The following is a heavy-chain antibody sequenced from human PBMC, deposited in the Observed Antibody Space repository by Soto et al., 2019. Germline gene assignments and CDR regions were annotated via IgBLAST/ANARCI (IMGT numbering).Heavy chain of an antibody. CDR3: AGIVVVVAPSGYGMDV. Sequence: SETLSLTCTVSGGSISSYYWSWIRQPPGKGLEWIGYIYYSGSTNYNPSLKSRVTISVDTSKNQFSLKLSSVTAADTAVYYCAGIVVVVAPSGYGMDVWGQGTTVTVSS. J-gene: IGHJ6*02. V-gene: IGHV4-59*12. CDR1: GGSISSYY. D-gene: IGHD2-15*01. CDR2: IYYSGST.